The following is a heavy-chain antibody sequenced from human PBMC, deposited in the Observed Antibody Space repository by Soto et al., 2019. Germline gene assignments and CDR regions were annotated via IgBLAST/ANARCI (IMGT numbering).Heavy chain of an antibody. CDR2: ISSTTNYI. Sequence: GGSLRLSCAASGFTFTMYSMNWVRQAPGKGLEWVSSISSTTNYIYYGDSMKGRFTISRDNAKNSLYLQMNSLRAEDTAVYYCAREYLAARQDAFDIWGQGTMVTVSS. CDR3: AREYLAARQDAFDI. J-gene: IGHJ3*02. CDR1: GFTFTMYS. V-gene: IGHV3-21*06. D-gene: IGHD6-6*01.